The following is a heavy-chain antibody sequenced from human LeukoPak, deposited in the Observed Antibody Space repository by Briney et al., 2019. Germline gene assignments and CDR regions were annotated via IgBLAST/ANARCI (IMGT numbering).Heavy chain of an antibody. CDR2: ISYDGSNK. CDR1: GFTSSSYA. D-gene: IGHD1-26*01. V-gene: IGHV3-30*04. Sequence: LSGRSLRLSCAASGFTSSSYAMHWVRQAPGKGLEWVAVISYDGSNKYYADSVKGRFTISRDNSKNTLYLQMNSLRAEDTAVYYCARDGPIVGATAFDYWGQGTLVTVSS. J-gene: IGHJ4*02. CDR3: ARDGPIVGATAFDY.